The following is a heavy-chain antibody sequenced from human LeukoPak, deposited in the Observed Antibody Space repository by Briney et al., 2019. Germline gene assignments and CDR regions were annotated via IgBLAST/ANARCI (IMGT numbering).Heavy chain of an antibody. CDR2: IYYSGST. Sequence: SETLSLTCTVSGGSISSSSYYWGWIRQPPGKGLEWIGSIYYSGSTYYNLSLKIRVTISVDTSKNQFSLKLSSVTAADTAVYYCARAQIQGATIYTLDYWGQGTLVTVSS. V-gene: IGHV4-39*07. CDR3: ARAQIQGATIYTLDY. CDR1: GGSISSSSYY. J-gene: IGHJ4*02. D-gene: IGHD5-24*01.